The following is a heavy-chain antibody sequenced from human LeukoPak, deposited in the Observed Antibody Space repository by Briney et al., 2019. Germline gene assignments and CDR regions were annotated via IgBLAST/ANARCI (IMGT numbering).Heavy chain of an antibody. V-gene: IGHV3-30*18. D-gene: IGHD1-26*01. J-gene: IGHJ4*02. CDR3: AKVHLEGASSLDQ. CDR1: GFTFSSYV. Sequence: PGGSLRLSCAASGFTFSSYVMHWVRQAPGKRLEWVAAISYDGSNKYYADSVKGRFTISRDNSKNTLYLQMNSLRTGDTAVYYCAKVHLEGASSLDQWGQGTLVTVSS. CDR2: ISYDGSNK.